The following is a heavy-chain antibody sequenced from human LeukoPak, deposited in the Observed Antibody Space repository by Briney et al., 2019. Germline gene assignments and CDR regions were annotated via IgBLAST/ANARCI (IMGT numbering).Heavy chain of an antibody. Sequence: GGSLRLSRAASGFTFSSYAMSWVRQAPGKGLEWVSAISGSGGSTYYADSVKGRFTISRDNSKNTLYLQMNSLRAEDTAVYYCANIARGRYYFDYWGQGTLVAVSS. V-gene: IGHV3-23*01. CDR2: ISGSGGST. D-gene: IGHD3-10*01. J-gene: IGHJ4*02. CDR1: GFTFSSYA. CDR3: ANIARGRYYFDY.